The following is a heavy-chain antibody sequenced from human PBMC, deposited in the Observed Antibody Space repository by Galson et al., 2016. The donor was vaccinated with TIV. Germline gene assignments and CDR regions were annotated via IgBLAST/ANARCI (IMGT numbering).Heavy chain of an antibody. J-gene: IGHJ6*02. V-gene: IGHV1-69*13. Sequence: SVKVSCKASGGTFSSYVIKWVRQAPGQGLAWMGEIIPMFGTANYAQKFQGRVTITADESTSTAYMELSSLRSEDTAVYYCAKDRNTAFDTHYSYYGLDVWGQGTTVIVSS. D-gene: IGHD5-18*01. CDR2: IIPMFGTA. CDR3: AKDRNTAFDTHYSYYGLDV. CDR1: GGTFSSYV.